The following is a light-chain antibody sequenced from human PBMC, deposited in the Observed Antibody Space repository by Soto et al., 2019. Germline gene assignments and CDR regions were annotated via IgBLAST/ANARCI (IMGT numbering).Light chain of an antibody. CDR2: DAS. CDR3: QQLNSYPLT. CDR1: QDISNY. Sequence: DIQMTQSPSSLSAPVGDRVTITCQASQDISNYLNWYQQKPGKAPKVLIYDASTLQSGVPSRLSGGGSGTDFTLTISSLQPEDFATYYCQQLNSYPLTFGGGTKVDIK. V-gene: IGKV1-9*01. J-gene: IGKJ4*01.